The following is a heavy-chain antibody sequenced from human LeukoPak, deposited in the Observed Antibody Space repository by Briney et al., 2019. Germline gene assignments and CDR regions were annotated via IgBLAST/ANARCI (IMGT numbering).Heavy chain of an antibody. Sequence: PSETLSLTCTVYGGSISSYYWSWIRQPPGKGLEWIGYIYYSGSTNYNPSLKSRVTISVDTSKNQFSLKLSSVTAADTAVYYCARSSVADYWGQGTLVTVSS. V-gene: IGHV4-59*01. D-gene: IGHD2-15*01. CDR2: IYYSGST. CDR3: ARSSVADY. J-gene: IGHJ4*02. CDR1: GGSISSYY.